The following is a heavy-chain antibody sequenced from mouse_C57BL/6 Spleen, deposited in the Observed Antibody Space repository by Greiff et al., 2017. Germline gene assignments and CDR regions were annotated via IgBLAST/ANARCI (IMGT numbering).Heavy chain of an antibody. CDR2: ISSGGSYT. CDR1: GFTFSSYG. D-gene: IGHD3-2*02. J-gene: IGHJ2*01. CDR3: ARQSGPTGYYFDY. V-gene: IGHV5-6*01. Sequence: EVKLVESGGDLVKPGGSLKLSCAASGFTFSSYGMSWVRQTPDKRLEWVATISSGGSYTYYPDSVKGRFTISRDNAKNTLYLQMSSLKSEDTAMYYCARQSGPTGYYFDYWGQGPTLTFSS.